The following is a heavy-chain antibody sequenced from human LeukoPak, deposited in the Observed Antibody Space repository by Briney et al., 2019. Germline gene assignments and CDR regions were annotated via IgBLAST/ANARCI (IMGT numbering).Heavy chain of an antibody. CDR1: GFTFSSYA. CDR3: ARDGCSSISCYTSWFDP. Sequence: GGSLRLSCAASGFTFSSYAMHWVRQAPGKGLEWVSYISSTSDYIYYADAVKGRFTISRDNAKNSLYLQMNSLRAEDTAVYYCARDGCSSISCYTSWFDPWGQGTLVTVSS. J-gene: IGHJ5*02. V-gene: IGHV3-21*01. CDR2: ISSTSDYI. D-gene: IGHD2-2*02.